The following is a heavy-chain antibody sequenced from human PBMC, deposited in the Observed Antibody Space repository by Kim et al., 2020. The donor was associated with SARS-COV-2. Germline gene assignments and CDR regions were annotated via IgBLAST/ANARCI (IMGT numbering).Heavy chain of an antibody. D-gene: IGHD3-3*01. Sequence: SETLSLTCTVSGGSISSYYWSWIRQPPGKGLEWIGYIYYSGSTNYNPSLKSRVTISVDTSKNQFSLKLSSVTAADTAVYYCARVSKFWSGLYVFDYWGQGTLVTVSS. J-gene: IGHJ4*02. CDR1: GGSISSYY. V-gene: IGHV4-59*01. CDR3: ARVSKFWSGLYVFDY. CDR2: IYYSGST.